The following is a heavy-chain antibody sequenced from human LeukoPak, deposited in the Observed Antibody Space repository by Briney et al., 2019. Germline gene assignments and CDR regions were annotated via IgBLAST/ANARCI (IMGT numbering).Heavy chain of an antibody. J-gene: IGHJ3*02. D-gene: IGHD2-15*01. Sequence: ASVKVSCKVSGYTLTELSMHWVRQAPGKGLEWMGGFDPEDGETIYAQKFRGRVTMTEDTSTDTAHMELSSLRSEDTAVYYCAYRHGGFAFDIWGQGTMVTVSS. CDR3: AYRHGGFAFDI. CDR2: FDPEDGET. CDR1: GYTLTELS. V-gene: IGHV1-24*01.